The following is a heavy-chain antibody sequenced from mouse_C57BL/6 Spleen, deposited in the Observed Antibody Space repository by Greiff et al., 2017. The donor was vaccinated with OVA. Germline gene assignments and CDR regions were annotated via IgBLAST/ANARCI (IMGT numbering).Heavy chain of an antibody. J-gene: IGHJ2*01. Sequence: EVKLVESGGGLVKPGGSLKLSCAASGFTFTDYGMHWVRQAPGKGLEWVAYISSGSSTIYYADTVKGRFTISRDNAKNTLFMQITSLRSEDTAMYYGARCSNVYFDYWGQGTTLTVSS. D-gene: IGHD2-5*01. CDR3: ARCSNVYFDY. CDR2: ISSGSSTI. CDR1: GFTFTDYG. V-gene: IGHV5-17*01.